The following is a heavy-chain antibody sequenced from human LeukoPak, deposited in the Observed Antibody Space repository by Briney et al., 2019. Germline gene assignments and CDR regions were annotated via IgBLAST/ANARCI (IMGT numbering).Heavy chain of an antibody. D-gene: IGHD5-18*01. Sequence: SETLSLTCTVSGGSMNSNSYYWGWIRQPPGQGLEWIGSFYYTRSTYYNPSLKSRVTISADTSKNQFSLKLSSVAAADTAVYYCARGYTAGWIPYDYWGQGTLVTVSS. V-gene: IGHV4-39*01. J-gene: IGHJ4*02. CDR3: ARGYTAGWIPYDY. CDR1: GGSMNSNSYY. CDR2: FYYTRST.